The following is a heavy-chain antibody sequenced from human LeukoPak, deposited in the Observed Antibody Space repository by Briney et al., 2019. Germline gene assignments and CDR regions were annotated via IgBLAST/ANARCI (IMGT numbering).Heavy chain of an antibody. J-gene: IGHJ4*02. V-gene: IGHV4-39*01. CDR3: ARQFYYDSSAIDY. CDR1: GGSISSSDFY. Sequence: PSETLSLTCTVSGGSISSSDFYWGWIRQPPGKGLEWIGSIYYSGNTYYNPSLETRVTISVDTSKNQFSLRLSSVTAADTAVYYCARQFYYDSSAIDYWGQGTLVTVSS. D-gene: IGHD3-22*01. CDR2: IYYSGNT.